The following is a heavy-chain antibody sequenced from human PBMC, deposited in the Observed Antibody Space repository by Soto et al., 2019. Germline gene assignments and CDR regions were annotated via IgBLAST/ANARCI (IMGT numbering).Heavy chain of an antibody. J-gene: IGHJ6*02. CDR2: ISTSETIR. D-gene: IGHD1-20*01. CDR1: GLTVSAYE. Sequence: PGRCCGAYGLTVSAYEMNWVRQDTEKGLEWVSYISTSETIRYYADSVKGRFTISRDNARNSLNLEMNSLRVEDTAVYYCARETLSLSGVARYKVFYGLDVWGQGTTVPVS. V-gene: IGHV3-48*03. CDR3: ARETLSLSGVARYKVFYGLDV.